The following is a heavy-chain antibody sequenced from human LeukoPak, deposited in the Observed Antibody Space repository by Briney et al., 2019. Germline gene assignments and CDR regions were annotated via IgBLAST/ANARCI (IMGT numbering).Heavy chain of an antibody. D-gene: IGHD6-19*01. CDR3: ARDLGIAVAGTPFDY. Sequence: ASVKVSCKASGYTFTSYGISWVRQAPGQGLEWMGWISAYNGNTNYAQKLQGRVTMTTDTSTSTAYMELRSLRSDDAAVYYCARDLGIAVAGTPFDYWGQGTLVTVSS. CDR2: ISAYNGNT. CDR1: GYTFTSYG. V-gene: IGHV1-18*01. J-gene: IGHJ4*02.